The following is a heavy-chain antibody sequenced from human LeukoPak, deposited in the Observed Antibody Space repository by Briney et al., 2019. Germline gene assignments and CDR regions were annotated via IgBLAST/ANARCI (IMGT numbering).Heavy chain of an antibody. CDR1: GFTFSTYA. CDR2: VSGSGDDT. Sequence: GGSLRLSCAASGFTFSTYAVNWVRQAPGKGLEWVSTVSGSGDDTFYADSVKGRFTIFRDNSKNTLYLQMRSLKPEDTALYYCATITESPDYWGQGTLVTVSS. J-gene: IGHJ4*02. CDR3: ATITESPDY. V-gene: IGHV3-23*01. D-gene: IGHD1-20*01.